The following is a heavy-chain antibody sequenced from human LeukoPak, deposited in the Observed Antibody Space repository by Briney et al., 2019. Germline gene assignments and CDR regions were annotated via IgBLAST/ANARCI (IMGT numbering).Heavy chain of an antibody. Sequence: GGSLRLSCATSGFTFSNAWMNWVRQAPGKGLEWVGRIKSKTDGGTTDYAAPVKGRFTISRDDSKNTLYLQMNSLKTEDTAVYYCTTDLGARDAFDIWGQGTMVTVSS. CDR1: GFTFSNAW. V-gene: IGHV3-15*07. J-gene: IGHJ3*02. CDR3: TTDLGARDAFDI. D-gene: IGHD1-26*01. CDR2: IKSKTDGGTT.